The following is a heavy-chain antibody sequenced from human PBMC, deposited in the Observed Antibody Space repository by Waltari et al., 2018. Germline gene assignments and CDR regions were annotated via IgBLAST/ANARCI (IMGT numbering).Heavy chain of an antibody. CDR1: GGTFSSYA. Sequence: QVQLVQSGAEVKKPGSSVKVSCKASGGTFSSYAISWVRQAPGQGLEWMGGIIPIFGTANYAQKFQGRVTITADDSTSTAYMELSSLRSEDTAVYYCAGTLPRGYCSSTSCYTSFDYWGQGTLVTVSS. J-gene: IGHJ4*02. V-gene: IGHV1-69*01. D-gene: IGHD2-2*02. CDR3: AGTLPRGYCSSTSCYTSFDY. CDR2: IIPIFGTA.